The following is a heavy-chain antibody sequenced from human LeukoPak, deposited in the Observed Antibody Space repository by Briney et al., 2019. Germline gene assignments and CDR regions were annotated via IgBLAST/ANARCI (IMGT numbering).Heavy chain of an antibody. CDR3: ARGPNSNWSGLDF. Sequence: GGSLRLSCTASGFSFSGHWMHWARQLPGKGLVWVSRISPTGRTTSYADSVKGRFTVSRDNAKNTLYLQVNNLRAEDTAVYYCARGPNSNWSGLDFWGQGTLLTVSS. D-gene: IGHD6-6*01. J-gene: IGHJ4*02. V-gene: IGHV3-74*01. CDR1: GFSFSGHW. CDR2: ISPTGRTT.